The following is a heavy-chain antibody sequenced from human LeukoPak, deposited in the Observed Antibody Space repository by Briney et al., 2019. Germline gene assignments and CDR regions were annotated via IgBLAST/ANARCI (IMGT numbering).Heavy chain of an antibody. CDR3: ARDLGDFWSGYPTGFDY. CDR1: GGTFSSYA. J-gene: IGHJ4*02. Sequence: SVKVSCKASGGTFSSYAISWVRQAPGQGLEWMGGIIPIFGTANYAQKFQGRVTITADEYTSTAYMELSSLRSEDTAVYYCARDLGDFWSGYPTGFDYWGQGTLVTVSS. CDR2: IIPIFGTA. D-gene: IGHD3-3*01. V-gene: IGHV1-69*13.